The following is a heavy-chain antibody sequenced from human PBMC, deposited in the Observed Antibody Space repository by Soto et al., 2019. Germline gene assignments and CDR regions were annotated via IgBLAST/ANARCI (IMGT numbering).Heavy chain of an antibody. CDR1: GGSISSSSYY. Sequence: QLQLQESGPGLVKPSETRSLTCTVSGGSISSSSYYWGWIRQPPGKGLEWIGSIYYSGSTYYNPSLKSRVTISVDTSKNQFSLKLSSVTAADTAVYYCARQFSDLPHWFDPWGQGTLVTVSS. V-gene: IGHV4-39*01. J-gene: IGHJ5*02. CDR3: ARQFSDLPHWFDP. D-gene: IGHD3-10*01. CDR2: IYYSGST.